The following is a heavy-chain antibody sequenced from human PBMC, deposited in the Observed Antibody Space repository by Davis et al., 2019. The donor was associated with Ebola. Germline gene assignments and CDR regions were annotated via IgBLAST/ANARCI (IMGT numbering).Heavy chain of an antibody. Sequence: ASVKVSCKASGYTFTTYGISWVRQAPGQGLEWMGWIIAYDGNTNYAQKFQGRVTMTTDTSTRTVYMELRSLRSDDTAVYYCARDFFRAGAASQESFDYWGQGTLVTVSS. V-gene: IGHV1-18*01. CDR2: IIAYDGNT. D-gene: IGHD6-13*01. CDR3: ARDFFRAGAASQESFDY. CDR1: GYTFTTYG. J-gene: IGHJ4*02.